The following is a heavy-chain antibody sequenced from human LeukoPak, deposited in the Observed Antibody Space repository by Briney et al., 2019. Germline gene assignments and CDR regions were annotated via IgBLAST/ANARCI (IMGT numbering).Heavy chain of an antibody. CDR1: GFTFDDYA. J-gene: IGHJ6*02. V-gene: IGHV3-9*01. CDR3: AKGRDPDYYYYGMDV. Sequence: PGGSLRLSCAASGFTFDDYAMHWVRQAPGKGLEWVSGISWNSGSIGYADSVKGRFTISRDNAKNSPYLQMNSLRAEDTALYYCAKGRDPDYYYYGMDVWGQGTTVTVSS. CDR2: ISWNSGSI.